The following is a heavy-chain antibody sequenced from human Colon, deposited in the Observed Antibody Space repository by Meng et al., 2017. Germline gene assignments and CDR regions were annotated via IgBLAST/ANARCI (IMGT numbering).Heavy chain of an antibody. CDR2: ISCYTGDT. D-gene: IGHD6-19*01. CDR1: GYTLKHHG. Sequence: QVHLVQTGSGVKKPGASVRVSGKASGYTLKHHGISWIRQAPGQGLEWMGWISCYTGDTNYAQKLQGRVTMTTDTSTNTAYMDLRGLRSDDTAVYYCARDPSNTSGRYAYFDYWGQGTLVTVSS. J-gene: IGHJ4*02. CDR3: ARDPSNTSGRYAYFDY. V-gene: IGHV1-18*01.